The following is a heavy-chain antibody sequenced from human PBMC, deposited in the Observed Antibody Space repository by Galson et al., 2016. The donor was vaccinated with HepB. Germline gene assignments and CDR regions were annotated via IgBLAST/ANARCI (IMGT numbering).Heavy chain of an antibody. CDR3: ARVTPVAGKNA. CDR1: GFIFSTYA. V-gene: IGHV3-30-3*01. D-gene: IGHD6-19*01. J-gene: IGHJ5*02. CDR2: ISYDGSIK. Sequence: LRLSCAGSGFIFSTYAMNWVRQAPGKGLEFVAVISYDGSIKLYAESVKGRFTVSRDNSKNTLYLQMSNLRPEDTAVYYCARVTPVAGKNAWGQGTLVTVSS.